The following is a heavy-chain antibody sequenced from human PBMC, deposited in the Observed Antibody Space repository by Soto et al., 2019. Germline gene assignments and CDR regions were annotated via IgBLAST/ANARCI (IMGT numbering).Heavy chain of an antibody. J-gene: IGHJ6*02. CDR3: VRSVPAATWAYNGMDV. D-gene: IGHD2-15*01. CDR1: GGSVESSSC. CDR2: IYHSGTF. Sequence: QVRLKESGPGLVKPSGTLSLTCAVSGGSVESSSCWSWVRQDPGKVLEWIGEIYHSGTFNYNPSLASRVSVSVDKSTNQFSLNLNSVTAADTAVYYCVRSVPAATWAYNGMDVWGQGTTVTVSS. V-gene: IGHV4-4*02.